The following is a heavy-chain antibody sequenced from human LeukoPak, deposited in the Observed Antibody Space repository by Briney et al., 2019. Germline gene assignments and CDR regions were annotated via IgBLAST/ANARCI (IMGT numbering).Heavy chain of an antibody. CDR3: AIPLGGGLAFDP. D-gene: IGHD3-16*01. CDR1: GGSSSGYY. Sequence: SETLSLTCAVYGGSSSGYYWSWIRQPPGKGLEWIGEINHSGSTNYNPSLKSRVSISVDTSKNQFSLKLSSVTAADTAVYYCAIPLGGGLAFDPWGQGTLVTVSS. CDR2: INHSGST. V-gene: IGHV4-34*01. J-gene: IGHJ5*02.